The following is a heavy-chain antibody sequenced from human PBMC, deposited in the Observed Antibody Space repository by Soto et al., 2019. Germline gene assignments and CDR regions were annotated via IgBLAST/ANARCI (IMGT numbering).Heavy chain of an antibody. CDR3: ASRDYSSSSDYFYYYMDV. CDR1: GGSFSGYY. J-gene: IGHJ6*03. V-gene: IGHV4-34*01. Sequence: SETLSLTCAVYGGSFSGYYWSWIRQPPGKGLEWIGEINHSGSTNYNPSLKSRVTISVDTSKNQFSLKVSSVTAADTAVYYCASRDYSSSSDYFYYYMDVWGKGTTVTVSS. CDR2: INHSGST. D-gene: IGHD6-6*01.